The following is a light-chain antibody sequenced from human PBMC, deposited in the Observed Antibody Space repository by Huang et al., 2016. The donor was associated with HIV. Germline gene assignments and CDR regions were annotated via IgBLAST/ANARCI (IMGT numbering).Light chain of an antibody. CDR1: QSINND. V-gene: IGKV3-15*01. J-gene: IGKJ2*01. CDR3: QQYNNWPYT. Sequence: EIVMTQSPATLSVSPGERATLACKASQSINNDLAWYQQQPGQPPRRLIHGASTRATGIPARFSGSGSGTGFTLTISSLQSEDFAVYHCQQYNNWPYTFGQGTKLEIK. CDR2: GAS.